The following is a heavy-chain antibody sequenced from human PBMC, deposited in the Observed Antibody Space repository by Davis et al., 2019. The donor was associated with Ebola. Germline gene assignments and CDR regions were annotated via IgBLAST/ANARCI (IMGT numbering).Heavy chain of an antibody. CDR3: ARGYYDGRGWFDP. CDR2: IYHSGST. J-gene: IGHJ5*02. D-gene: IGHD3-3*01. Sequence: SETLSLTCAVSGGSISSGGYSWSWIRQPPGKGLEWIWYIYHSGSTYYNPSLKSRVTISVDRSKNQFSLKLSSVTAADTAVYYCARGYYDGRGWFDPWGQGTLVTVSS. CDR1: GGSISSGGYS. V-gene: IGHV4-30-2*01.